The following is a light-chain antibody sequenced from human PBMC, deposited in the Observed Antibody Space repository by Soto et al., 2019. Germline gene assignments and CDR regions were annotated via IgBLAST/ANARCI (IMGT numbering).Light chain of an antibody. CDR2: EVS. V-gene: IGLV2-14*01. J-gene: IGLJ1*01. Sequence: QSALTQTASVSESPGQSITISCTGTSSDVGGYNYVSWYQQHPGKVPKLMIYEVSNRPSGVVNRFSGSKSGNTASLTISGLQAEDEADYYCSSFTSSSTQVFGTATKLTVL. CDR1: SSDVGGYNY. CDR3: SSFTSSSTQV.